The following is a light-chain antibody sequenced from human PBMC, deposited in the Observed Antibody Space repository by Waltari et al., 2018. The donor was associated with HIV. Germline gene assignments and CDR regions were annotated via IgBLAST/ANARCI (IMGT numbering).Light chain of an antibody. J-gene: IGLJ2*01. CDR1: SSDIRGYDY. CDR2: DVH. CDR3: CSYAGSYTEI. V-gene: IGLV2-11*01. Sequence: QSALTQPASVAGSPGQSTTISCTGTSSDIRGYDYRSVYQQHPCKAPKLMIVDVHKRPSGVPARFSGSKSGHTASLTISGLQADDEADYYCCSYAGSYTEIFGGGTKLTVL.